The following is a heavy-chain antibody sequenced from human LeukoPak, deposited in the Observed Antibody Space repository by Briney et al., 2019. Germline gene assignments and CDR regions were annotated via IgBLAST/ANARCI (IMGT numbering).Heavy chain of an antibody. CDR1: GFTFSSYW. CDR3: ARDLKEYQLLVGIDP. D-gene: IGHD2-2*01. V-gene: IGHV3-74*01. CDR2: INSDGSST. Sequence: GGSLRLSCAASGFTFSSYWMHWVRQAPGKGLVWVSRINSDGSSTSYADSVKGRFAISRDNAKNTLYLQMNSLRAEDTAVYYCARDLKEYQLLVGIDPWGQGTLVTVSS. J-gene: IGHJ5*02.